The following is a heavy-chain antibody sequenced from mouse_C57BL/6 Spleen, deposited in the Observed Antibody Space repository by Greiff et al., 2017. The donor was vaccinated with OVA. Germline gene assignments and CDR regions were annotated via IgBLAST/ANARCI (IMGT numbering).Heavy chain of an antibody. Sequence: VQLQQSGPELVKPGAPVKISCKPPGSPSSSSWFNWVTQRPGKGFEWIGRIYPGDGDTNYNGKFKGKATLTADKSSSTAYMQFSSLTAEDSAVYVSARGDWDPYFDYWGQGTTLTVSS. V-gene: IGHV1-82*01. CDR3: ARGDWDPYFDY. CDR1: GSPSSSSW. J-gene: IGHJ2*01. D-gene: IGHD4-1*01. CDR2: IYPGDGDT.